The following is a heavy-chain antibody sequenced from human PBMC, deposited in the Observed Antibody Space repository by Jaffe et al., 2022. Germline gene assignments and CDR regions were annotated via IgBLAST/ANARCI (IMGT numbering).Heavy chain of an antibody. J-gene: IGHJ4*02. Sequence: QVQLVESGGGVVQPGGSLRLSCAASGFTFSSYGMHWVRQAPGKGLEWVAFIRYDGSNKYYADSVKGRFTISRDNSKNTLYLQMNSLRAEDTAVYYCAKTIHYYGSGSYPDYWGQGTLVTVSS. CDR1: GFTFSSYG. D-gene: IGHD3-10*01. CDR2: IRYDGSNK. CDR3: AKTIHYYGSGSYPDY. V-gene: IGHV3-30*02.